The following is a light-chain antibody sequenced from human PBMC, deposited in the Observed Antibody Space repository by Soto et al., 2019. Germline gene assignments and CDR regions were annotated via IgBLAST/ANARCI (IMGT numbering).Light chain of an antibody. CDR1: SSNIGSKT. J-gene: IGLJ1*01. CDR2: GSD. CDR3: AAWDDSLNGYV. Sequence: QSVLTQPPSASGTPGQRVTISWSGSSSNIGSKTVNWYQQLPGTAPKLLIYGSDQRPSGVRDRFSGSKSGTSASLAISGLQSEDEADYYCAAWDDSLNGYVFGTGTRSPS. V-gene: IGLV1-44*01.